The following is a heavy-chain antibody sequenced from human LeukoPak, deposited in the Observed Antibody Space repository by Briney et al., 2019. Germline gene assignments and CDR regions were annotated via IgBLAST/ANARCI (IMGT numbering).Heavy chain of an antibody. V-gene: IGHV4-34*01. CDR1: GGSFSGYY. J-gene: IGHJ5*02. D-gene: IGHD6-13*01. CDR3: ARFGIAAAGTRGGWFDP. Sequence: SETLSLTCAVYGGSFSGYYWSWIRQPPGKGLEWIGEINHSGSTNYNPSLKSRVTISVDTSKNQFSLKLRSVTAADTAVYYCARFGIAAAGTRGGWFDPWGQGTLVTVSS. CDR2: INHSGST.